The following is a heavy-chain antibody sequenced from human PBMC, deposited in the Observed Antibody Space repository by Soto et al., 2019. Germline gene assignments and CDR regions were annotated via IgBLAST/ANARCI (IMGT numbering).Heavy chain of an antibody. V-gene: IGHV1-58*02. CDR3: AAAGSSGTTNYYYYYYMDV. D-gene: IGHD6-19*01. CDR2: IVVGSGNT. J-gene: IGHJ6*03. Sequence: QMQLVQSVPEVKKPGTSVKVSCKASGFTFTSSAMQWVRQAHGQRLEWIGWIVVGSGNTNYAQKFQERVTITRDMSTSTAYMELSSLRSEDTAVYYCAAAGSSGTTNYYYYYYMDVWGKGTTVNVSS. CDR1: GFTFTSSA.